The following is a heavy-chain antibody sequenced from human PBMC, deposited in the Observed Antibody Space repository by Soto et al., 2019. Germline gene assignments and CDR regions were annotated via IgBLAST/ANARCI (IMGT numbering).Heavy chain of an antibody. CDR3: AKVTKRAAAGRYEYYKYGMDV. Sequence: EVQLLESGGALEHPGGSLRLSCAASGFAFSTYAMTWVRQAPGKGLEWVSVISGSGGSSYYAACVKGRFTISRDNSKNTLYLQMNGLRAEDTALYYCAKVTKRAAAGRYEYYKYGMDVWGQGTTVTVSS. D-gene: IGHD6-13*01. V-gene: IGHV3-23*01. CDR1: GFAFSTYA. CDR2: ISGSGGSS. J-gene: IGHJ6*02.